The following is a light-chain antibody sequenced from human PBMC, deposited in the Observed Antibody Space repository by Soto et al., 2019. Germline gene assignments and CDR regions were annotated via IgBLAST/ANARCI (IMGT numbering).Light chain of an antibody. CDR1: QSIGSW. V-gene: IGKV1-5*03. CDR3: QQYNTYPRT. CDR2: KAS. Sequence: DIQMTQSPSTLSASVGDRVTITCRASQSIGSWLAWYQQKPGKAPNLLIYKASTLESGVPIRFSGSGSGTEYTLTISRLQPDDFGTYYCQQYNTYPRTFGGGTKVEIK. J-gene: IGKJ4*01.